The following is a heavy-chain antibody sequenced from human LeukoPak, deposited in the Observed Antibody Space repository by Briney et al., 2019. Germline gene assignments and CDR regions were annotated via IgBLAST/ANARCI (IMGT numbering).Heavy chain of an antibody. D-gene: IGHD3-10*01. CDR3: ARFREVGGYYYYYMDV. CDR2: ICYSGST. J-gene: IGHJ6*03. CDR1: GGSISSYY. V-gene: IGHV4-59*01. Sequence: PSETLSLTCTVSGGSISSYYWSWIRQPPGKGLEWIGYICYSGSTNYNPSLKSRVTISVDTSKNQFSLKLSSVTAADTAVYYCARFREVGGYYYYYMDVWGKGTTVTVSS.